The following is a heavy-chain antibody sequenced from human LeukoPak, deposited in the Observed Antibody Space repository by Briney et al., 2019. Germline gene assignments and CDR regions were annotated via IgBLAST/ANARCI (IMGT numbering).Heavy chain of an antibody. J-gene: IGHJ5*02. Sequence: ASVQVSCKASGYIFTDYYIHWVRQAPGQGLEWMGWINPHTGVTKFERKFQGRVTMTSDTSIGTVYMELNRLTFDDTAVYYCARDPSRGADIWFDPWGQGTLVTVSS. CDR3: ARDPSRGADIWFDP. CDR1: GYIFTDYY. D-gene: IGHD1-26*01. V-gene: IGHV1-2*02. CDR2: INPHTGVT.